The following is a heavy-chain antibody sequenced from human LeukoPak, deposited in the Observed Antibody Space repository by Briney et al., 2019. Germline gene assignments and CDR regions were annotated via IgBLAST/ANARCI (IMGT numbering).Heavy chain of an antibody. V-gene: IGHV3-20*04. Sequence: GGSLRLSCAASGFTLDDYGMNWVRQAPGKGLEWVSRISWNGGNRGYADSVKGRFTISRDNAKNSLYLQMNSLRAEDTAVYYCAELGITMIGGVWGKGTTVTVSS. CDR3: AELGITMIGGV. J-gene: IGHJ6*04. CDR1: GFTLDDYG. D-gene: IGHD3-10*02. CDR2: ISWNGGNR.